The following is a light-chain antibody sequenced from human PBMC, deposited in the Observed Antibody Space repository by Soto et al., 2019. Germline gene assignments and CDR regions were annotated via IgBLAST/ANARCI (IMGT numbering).Light chain of an antibody. CDR2: GAS. CDR1: QSVSSND. J-gene: IGKJ1*01. CDR3: QQYGSSPSWT. V-gene: IGKV3-20*01. Sequence: ETVLTQSPGTLSLSPGERATLSCRASQSVSSNDLAWYQQQPGQPPRLLIYGASIRATGIPDRFRGSGSGTYFTLTVSRLEPDDFAVYYCQQYGSSPSWTFGQGTKVEIK.